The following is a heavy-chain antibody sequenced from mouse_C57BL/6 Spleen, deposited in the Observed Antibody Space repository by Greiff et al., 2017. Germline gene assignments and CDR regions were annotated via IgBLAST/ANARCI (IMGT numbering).Heavy chain of an antibody. Sequence: QVQLKQSGAELVRPGASVTLSCKASGYTFTDYEMHWVKQTPVHGLEWIGAIDPETGGTAYNQKFKGKAILTADKSSSTAYMELRSLTSEDSAVYYCTIIATVVEKAWFAYWGQGTLVTVAA. CDR3: TIIATVVEKAWFAY. J-gene: IGHJ3*01. D-gene: IGHD1-1*01. CDR1: GYTFTDYE. CDR2: IDPETGGT. V-gene: IGHV1-15*01.